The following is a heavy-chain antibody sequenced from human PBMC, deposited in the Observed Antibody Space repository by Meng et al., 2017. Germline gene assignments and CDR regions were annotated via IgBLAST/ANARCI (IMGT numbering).Heavy chain of an antibody. CDR1: VGSISSSNW. V-gene: IGHV4-4*02. D-gene: IGHD3-10*01. CDR2: IYHSGST. J-gene: IGHJ4*02. Sequence: QLQGPGPGPVNTSGTLSFTCALSVGSISSSNWWSWVRQPPGKGLEWIGEIYHSGSTNYNPSLKSRVTISVDKSKNQFSLKLSSVTAADTAVYYCARMSVLLWFGELFLNWGQGTLVTVSS. CDR3: ARMSVLLWFGELFLN.